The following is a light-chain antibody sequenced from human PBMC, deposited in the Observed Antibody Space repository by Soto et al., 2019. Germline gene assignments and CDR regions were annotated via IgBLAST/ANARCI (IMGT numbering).Light chain of an antibody. CDR3: QQYGSSPGT. CDR2: GAS. J-gene: IGKJ1*01. V-gene: IGKV3-20*01. CDR1: HSFTSNY. Sequence: EIVLTQSPGTLSLSPGERATLSCRASHSFTSNYLAWYQQKPGQAPSLLIYGASNRATGIPDRFSGSGSGTDFTLTITRLEPEDFAVYYCQQYGSSPGTFGQGTKVEIK.